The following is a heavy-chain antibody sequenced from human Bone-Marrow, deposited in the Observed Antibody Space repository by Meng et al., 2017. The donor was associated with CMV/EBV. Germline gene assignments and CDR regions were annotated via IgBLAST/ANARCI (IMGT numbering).Heavy chain of an antibody. CDR3: ARDSPPLDY. CDR1: GFTFSSYW. Sequence: GESLKISCAASGFTFSSYWMSWVRQAPGKGLEWVSYISASGSTIYYADSVKGRFTISRDNAKNSLFLQMNSLRAEDTAVYYCARDSPPLDYWGQGTPVTVSS. J-gene: IGHJ4*02. CDR2: ISASGSTI. V-gene: IGHV3-48*04.